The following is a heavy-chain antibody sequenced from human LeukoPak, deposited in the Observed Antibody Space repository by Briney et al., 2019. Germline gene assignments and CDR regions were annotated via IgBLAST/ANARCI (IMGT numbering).Heavy chain of an antibody. V-gene: IGHV4-4*07. D-gene: IGHD6-19*01. CDR3: ARLHSSGWSVDY. CDR2: IYTSGST. Sequence: SETLSLTCTVSGGSISSYYWSWIRQPPGKGLEWIGRIYTSGSTNYNPSLKSRVTMSVDTSKNQFSLKLSSVTAADTAVYYCARLHSSGWSVDYWGQGTLVTVSS. CDR1: GGSISSYY. J-gene: IGHJ4*02.